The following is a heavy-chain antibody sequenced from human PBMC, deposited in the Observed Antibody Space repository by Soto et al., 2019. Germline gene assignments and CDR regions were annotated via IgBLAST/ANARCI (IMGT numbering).Heavy chain of an antibody. V-gene: IGHV3-30-3*01. J-gene: IGHJ6*02. D-gene: IGHD4-17*01. CDR2: ISYDGNKK. CDR3: ARDHDYGIYYYYGMGV. Sequence: QEQLVESGGGVVQPGRSLRLSCAASGFTFSNYAMHWVRQAPGKGLEWVAVISYDGNKKYYADSVKGRFTISRDNSKNTLYLQMNSLRTEDTAVYYCARDHDYGIYYYYGMGVWGQGTTVTVSS. CDR1: GFTFSNYA.